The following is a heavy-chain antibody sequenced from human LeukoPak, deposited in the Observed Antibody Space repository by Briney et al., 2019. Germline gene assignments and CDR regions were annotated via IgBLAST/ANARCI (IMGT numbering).Heavy chain of an antibody. CDR1: GGTFSSYA. J-gene: IGHJ3*02. D-gene: IGHD6-19*01. CDR3: ARDVDIIDSSGWYAGNAFDI. V-gene: IGHV1-69*01. CDR2: IIPIFGTA. Sequence: SAKVSCRASGGTFSSYAISWVRQAPGQGLEWMGGIIPIFGTANYAQKFQGRVTITADESTSTAYMELSSLRSEDTAVYYCARDVDIIDSSGWYAGNAFDIWGQGTMVTVSS.